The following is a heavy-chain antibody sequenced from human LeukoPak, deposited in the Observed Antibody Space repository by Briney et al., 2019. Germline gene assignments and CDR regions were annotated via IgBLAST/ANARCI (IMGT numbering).Heavy chain of an antibody. V-gene: IGHV5-51*01. J-gene: IGHJ4*02. CDR2: IYPGDSDT. D-gene: IGHD3-22*01. CDR1: GYSFTSYW. CDR3: ARQGTYYYDSSGYLNFDH. Sequence: GESLKISCKGSGYSFTSYWIGWVRQMPGKGLEWMGIIYPGDSDTRYSPSFQGQVTISADKSISTAYLQWSSLKASDTAMYYCARQGTYYYDSSGYLNFDHWGQGTLVTVSS.